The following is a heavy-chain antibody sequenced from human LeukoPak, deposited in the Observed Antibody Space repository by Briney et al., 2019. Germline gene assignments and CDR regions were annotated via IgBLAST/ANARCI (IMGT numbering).Heavy chain of an antibody. J-gene: IGHJ4*02. CDR3: ASRGGCGGSCYSGFDYGDYDPPYYFDY. CDR2: IIPIFGTA. D-gene: IGHD2-15*01. CDR1: GGTFSSYA. Sequence: SVKVSCKASGGTFSSYAISWVRQAPGQGLEWMGGIIPIFGTANYAQKFQGRVTITTDESTSTAYMELSSQRSEDTAVYYCASRGGCGGSCYSGFDYGDYDPPYYFDYWGQGTLVTVSS. V-gene: IGHV1-69*05.